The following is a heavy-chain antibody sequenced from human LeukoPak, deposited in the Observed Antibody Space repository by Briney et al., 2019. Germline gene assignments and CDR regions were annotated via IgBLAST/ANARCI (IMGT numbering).Heavy chain of an antibody. V-gene: IGHV1-2*02. Sequence: ASVKVSCTASGYTFTGYDMHWVRQAPGQGLEWMGGISPNSGGTNYAQKFQGRVTMTRDTSISTAYMELSRLRSDDTAVYYCARDHTLRYFDWLSSYYYYGMDVWGQGTTVTVSS. CDR1: GYTFTGYD. CDR2: ISPNSGGT. D-gene: IGHD3-9*01. J-gene: IGHJ6*02. CDR3: ARDHTLRYFDWLSSYYYYGMDV.